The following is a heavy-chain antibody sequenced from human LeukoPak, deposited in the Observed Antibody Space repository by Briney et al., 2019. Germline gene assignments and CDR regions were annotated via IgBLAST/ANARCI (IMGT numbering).Heavy chain of an antibody. J-gene: IGHJ3*02. D-gene: IGHD4-17*01. Sequence: GESLKISCRGSGYSFTSYWIGWVRQMPGKGLEWMGIIYPGDSDTRYSPSFQGQVTISADKSISTAYLQWHSLKASDTAMYYCARGVWATTTGPNDAFDIWGQGAMVTVSS. V-gene: IGHV5-51*01. CDR1: GYSFTSYW. CDR3: ARGVWATTTGPNDAFDI. CDR2: IYPGDSDT.